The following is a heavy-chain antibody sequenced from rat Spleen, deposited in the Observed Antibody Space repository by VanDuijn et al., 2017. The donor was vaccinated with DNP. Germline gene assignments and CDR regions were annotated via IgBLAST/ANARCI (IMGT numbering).Heavy chain of an antibody. CDR3: ASDYFDY. J-gene: IGHJ2*01. CDR1: GFIFSDYA. CDR2: ISFDGRRI. V-gene: IGHV5-17*01. Sequence: EVQLVESGGGLVQPGRSLKVSCAASGFIFSDYAMAWVRQAPKKGLEWVATISFDGRRIYYRDSVKGRFTISKDNSKSTLYLQMDSLRSEDTATYYCASDYFDYWGQGVMVTVSS.